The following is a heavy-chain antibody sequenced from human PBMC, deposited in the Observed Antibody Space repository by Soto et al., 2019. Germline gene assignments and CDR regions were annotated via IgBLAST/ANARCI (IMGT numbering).Heavy chain of an antibody. CDR2: IKHDGGVK. V-gene: IGHV3-7*01. CDR3: VKGYCSGGTCYRYSQSTPAPSLGAGGSSPSSNYY. J-gene: IGHJ6*01. Sequence: GGSLRLSCVASGFTFSSYWMNWVRQAPGKGLEWVANIKHDGGVKYYVDSVKGRFTISRDNAKNSLYPQMNSLRAEDTAVYYCVKGYCSGGTCYRYSQSTPAPSLGAGGSSPSSNYY. CDR1: GFTFSSYW. D-gene: IGHD2-15*01.